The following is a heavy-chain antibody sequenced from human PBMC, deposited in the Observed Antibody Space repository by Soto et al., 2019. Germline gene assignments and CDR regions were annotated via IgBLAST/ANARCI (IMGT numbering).Heavy chain of an antibody. CDR2: LIGGHYGT. V-gene: IGHV3-23*01. CDR1: GFTLQNYA. Sequence: SLRLSCTASGFTLQNYAMAWVRQAPGKGLEWVSTLIGGHYGTAYSYSVKGRFTVSRDNSKNCLYLQMNSLGVEDTAMYFCAKGKSTGDIDWFDPWGQGSLVTV. J-gene: IGHJ5*02. D-gene: IGHD3-10*01. CDR3: AKGKSTGDIDWFDP.